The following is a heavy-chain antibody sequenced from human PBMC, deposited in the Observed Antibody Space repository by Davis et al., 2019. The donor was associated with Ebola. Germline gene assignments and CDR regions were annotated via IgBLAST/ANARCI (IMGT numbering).Heavy chain of an antibody. Sequence: PGGSLRLSCTVSGGSISSTSYYWGWIRQPPGKGLEWIGTINYSGTTYYNPSLKSRVTMSVDTSKNQFSLNLKSATAADTAVYYCARSPIAGAGTRWGTRWFDPWGQGTQVTVSS. V-gene: IGHV4-39*07. D-gene: IGHD6-13*01. CDR3: ARSPIAGAGTRWGTRWFDP. CDR2: INYSGTT. CDR1: GGSISSTSYY. J-gene: IGHJ5*02.